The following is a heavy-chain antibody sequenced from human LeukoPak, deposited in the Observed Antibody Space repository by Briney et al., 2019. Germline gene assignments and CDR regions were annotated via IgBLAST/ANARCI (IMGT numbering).Heavy chain of an antibody. CDR2: ISAYNGNT. D-gene: IGHD2-15*01. CDR3: ARDGCSGGSCYRRYYYYYYYMDV. V-gene: IGHV1-18*01. Sequence: GASVKVSCKASGYTFTSYGISWVRQAPGQGLEWMGWISAYNGNTNYSQKLQGRVTMTPDTSTSTAYMEVRSLRSDDTAVYYCARDGCSGGSCYRRYYYYYYYMDVWGKGTTVTISS. J-gene: IGHJ6*03. CDR1: GYTFTSYG.